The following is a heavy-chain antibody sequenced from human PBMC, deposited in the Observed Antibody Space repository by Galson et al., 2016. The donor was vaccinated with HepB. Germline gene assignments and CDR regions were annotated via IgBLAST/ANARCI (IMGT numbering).Heavy chain of an antibody. CDR2: ISSSSTTM. Sequence: SLRLSCAASGFRLRIYGMNWVRQAPGKGLEWVSFISSSSTTMYYSDSVKGRSTVSRDNAKNSLYLQLNSLRPEDTAVYYCARDHPGLLTSGLCVLWGQGTLVTVSS. V-gene: IGHV3-48*01. D-gene: IGHD2-15*01. CDR1: GFRLRIYG. CDR3: ARDHPGLLTSGLCVL. J-gene: IGHJ4*02.